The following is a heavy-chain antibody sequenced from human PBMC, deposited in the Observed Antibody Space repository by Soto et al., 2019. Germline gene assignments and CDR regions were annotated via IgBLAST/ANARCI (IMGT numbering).Heavy chain of an antibody. V-gene: IGHV1-18*04. CDR1: GYPFIKYG. Sequence: QLQLVQSAAEVKKPGASVRVSCKAYGYPFIKYGISWIRQAPEQGLEWMGWIKVDSGYTTYAQKFQGRVTMTADTSSDTAFMELRSLRLDDTAVYFCATPYDTGFDPWGQGTLVSVSS. J-gene: IGHJ5*02. D-gene: IGHD3-9*01. CDR3: ATPYDTGFDP. CDR2: IKVDSGYT.